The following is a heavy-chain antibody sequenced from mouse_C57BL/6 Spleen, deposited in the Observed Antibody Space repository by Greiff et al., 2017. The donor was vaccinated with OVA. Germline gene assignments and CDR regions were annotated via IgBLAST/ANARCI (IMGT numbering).Heavy chain of an antibody. CDR1: GYTFTDYY. J-gene: IGHJ4*01. Sequence: QVQLKQSGAELVRPGASVKLSCKASGYTFTDYYINWVKQRPGQGLEWIARIYPGSGNTYYNEKFKGKATLTAEKSSSTAYMQLSSLTSEDSAVYFCATGSSPHYYAMDYWGQGTSVTVSS. CDR2: IYPGSGNT. D-gene: IGHD1-1*01. V-gene: IGHV1-76*01. CDR3: ATGSSPHYYAMDY.